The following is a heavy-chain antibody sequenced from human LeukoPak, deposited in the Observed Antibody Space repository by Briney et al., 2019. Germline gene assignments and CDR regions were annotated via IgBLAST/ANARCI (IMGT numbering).Heavy chain of an antibody. J-gene: IGHJ3*02. CDR3: AKGATYCSSTSCPDAFDI. CDR2: IWYGESNK. D-gene: IGHD2-2*01. V-gene: IGHV3-30*02. CDR1: GFTFSNYG. Sequence: GGSLRLSCAASGFTFSNYGMDWVRQAPGKGLEWVAVIWYGESNKYYADSVKGRFTISRDNSKNTLYLQMNSLRAEDTAVYYCAKGATYCSSTSCPDAFDIWGQGTMVTVSS.